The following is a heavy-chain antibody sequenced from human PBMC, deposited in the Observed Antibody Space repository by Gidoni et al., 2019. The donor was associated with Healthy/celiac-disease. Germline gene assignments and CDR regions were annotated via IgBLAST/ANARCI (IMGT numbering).Heavy chain of an antibody. CDR3: ARRRMKNPQPGYYYYGMDV. CDR2: IYYSGST. J-gene: IGHJ6*02. CDR1: GGPISSSSYY. Sequence: QLQLQESGPGLVKPSETLSLTCTVSGGPISSSSYYWGWIRQPPGKGLEWIGSIYYSGSTYYNPSLKSRVTISVDTSKNQFSLKLSSVTAADTAVYYCARRRMKNPQPGYYYYGMDVWGQGTTVTVSS. V-gene: IGHV4-39*01.